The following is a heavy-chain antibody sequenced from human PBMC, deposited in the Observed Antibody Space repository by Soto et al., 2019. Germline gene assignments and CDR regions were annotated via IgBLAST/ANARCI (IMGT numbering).Heavy chain of an antibody. J-gene: IGHJ6*02. CDR2: ISGSGGST. CDR1: GFTFSSYA. CDR3: AKGLRFLEWLWSLRLGGMDV. V-gene: IGHV3-23*01. Sequence: GGSLRLSCAASGFTFSSYAMSWVRQAPGKGLEWVSAISGSGGSTYYAESVKGRFTISRDNSKNTLYLQMNSLRAEDTAVYYCAKGLRFLEWLWSLRLGGMDVWGQGTTVTVSS. D-gene: IGHD3-3*01.